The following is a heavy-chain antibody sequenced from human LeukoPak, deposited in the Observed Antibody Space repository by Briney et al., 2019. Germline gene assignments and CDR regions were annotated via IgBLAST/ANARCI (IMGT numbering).Heavy chain of an antibody. Sequence: PGGSLRLSCAASGFTFSSYDVHWVRQATGKGLEWVSAIGTAGDTYYPGSVKGRFTISRENAKNSLYLQMNSLRAGDTAVYYCATGNLYYYGMDVWGQGTTVTVSS. D-gene: IGHD2/OR15-2a*01. CDR1: GFTFSSYD. J-gene: IGHJ6*02. CDR2: IGTAGDT. V-gene: IGHV3-13*01. CDR3: ATGNLYYYGMDV.